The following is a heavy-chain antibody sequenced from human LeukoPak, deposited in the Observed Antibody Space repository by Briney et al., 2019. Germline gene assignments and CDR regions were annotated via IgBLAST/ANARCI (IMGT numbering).Heavy chain of an antibody. CDR1: GGSLSSYY. V-gene: IGHV4-59*01. J-gene: IGHJ6*02. D-gene: IGHD6-19*01. CDR2: IYYSGST. Sequence: PSETLSLTCTVSGGSLSSYYWSWIRQPPGKGLEWIGYIYYSGSTNYNPSLKSRVTISVDTSKNQFSLKLSSVTAADTAVYYCARAGGSDRDYYYYGMDVWGQGTTVTVSS. CDR3: ARAGGSDRDYYYYGMDV.